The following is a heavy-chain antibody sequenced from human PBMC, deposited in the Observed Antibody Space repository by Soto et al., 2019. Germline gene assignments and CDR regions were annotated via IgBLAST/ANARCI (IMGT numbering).Heavy chain of an antibody. J-gene: IGHJ4*02. CDR3: ASAHSGSYYPIDY. V-gene: IGHV5-51*01. D-gene: IGHD1-26*01. CDR1: GYSFTSYW. Sequence: GESLKISCKGSGYSFTSYWIGWVRQMPGKGLEWMGIIYPGDSDTRYSPSFQGQVTVSADKSISTAYLQWSSLKASDTAMYYCASAHSGSYYPIDYWGQGTLVTVSS. CDR2: IYPGDSDT.